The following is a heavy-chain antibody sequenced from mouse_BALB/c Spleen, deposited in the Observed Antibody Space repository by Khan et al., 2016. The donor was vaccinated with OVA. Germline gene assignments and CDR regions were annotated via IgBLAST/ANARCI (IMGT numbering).Heavy chain of an antibody. CDR2: IYHYNGGT. Sequence: VQLQQSGPELVKPGASVKISCKASGYTFTDYNMHWVKQSHGKSIEWIGYIYHYNGGTGYNKKFKSKATLTVDNSSSKAYMELSSLTSEDSAVYYCSRALSYCCGRSPFAYLGHETLFTVSA. J-gene: IGHJ3*01. D-gene: IGHD1-1*01. CDR3: SRALSYCCGRSPFAY. V-gene: IGHV1S29*02. CDR1: GYTFTDYN.